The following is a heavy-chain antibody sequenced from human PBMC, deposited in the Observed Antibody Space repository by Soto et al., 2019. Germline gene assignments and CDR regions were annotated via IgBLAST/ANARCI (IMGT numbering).Heavy chain of an antibody. V-gene: IGHV3-30*18. CDR3: AQEREQWLVWLLPEGH. CDR2: ISFDGNNI. Sequence: QVQLVESGGGVVQPGRSLRLSCAASGFTFSNYGMHWVRQAPGKGLEWVAVISFDGNNIRYANSVKGRFTISRDNYKNTLLLDMNNLKTDYSALYYCAQEREQWLVWLLPEGHWGQGTLVNVAS. J-gene: IGHJ4*02. CDR1: GFTFSNYG. D-gene: IGHD6-19*01.